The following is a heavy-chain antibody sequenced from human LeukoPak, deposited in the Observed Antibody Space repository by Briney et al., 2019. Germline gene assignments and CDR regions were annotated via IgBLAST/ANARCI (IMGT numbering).Heavy chain of an antibody. CDR1: GFTFSSYA. CDR3: AKEPRGYCSGGSCYRGLNWFDP. CDR2: ISGSGGST. D-gene: IGHD2-15*01. Sequence: QPGGSLRLSCAASGFTFSSYAMSWVRQAPGKGLEWVSAISGSGGSTYYADSVKGRFTISRDNSKNTLYLQMNSLRAEDTAVYYCAKEPRGYCSGGSCYRGLNWFDPWGQGTLVTVSS. J-gene: IGHJ5*02. V-gene: IGHV3-23*01.